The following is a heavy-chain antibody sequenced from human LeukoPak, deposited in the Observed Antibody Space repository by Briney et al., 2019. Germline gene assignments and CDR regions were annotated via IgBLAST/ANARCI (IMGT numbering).Heavy chain of an antibody. V-gene: IGHV4-31*03. CDR3: AGHHPRNTVDF. D-gene: IGHD2/OR15-2a*01. J-gene: IGHJ4*02. Sequence: SQTLSLTCTVSGGSISSGGYYWSWIRQHPGKGLEWIGYIYYSGSTYYNPSLKSRVTISVDTSKNQFSLKLSSVTAADTAVYYYAGHHPRNTVDFWGQGTLVTVSS. CDR1: GGSISSGGYY. CDR2: IYYSGST.